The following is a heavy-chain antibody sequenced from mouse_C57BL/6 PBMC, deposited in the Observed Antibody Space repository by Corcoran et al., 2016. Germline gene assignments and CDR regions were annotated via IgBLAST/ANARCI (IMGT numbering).Heavy chain of an antibody. CDR1: GYAFSSYW. CDR3: ARSRMVRDAMDY. D-gene: IGHD2-1*01. Sequence: QVQLQQSGAELVKPGASVKISCKASGYAFSSYWMNWVKQRPGKGLEWIGQIYPGDGDTNYNGKFKGKATLTADKSSSTAYMQLSSLTSEDSAVYFCARSRMVRDAMDYWGQGTSVTVSS. J-gene: IGHJ4*01. CDR2: IYPGDGDT. V-gene: IGHV1-80*01.